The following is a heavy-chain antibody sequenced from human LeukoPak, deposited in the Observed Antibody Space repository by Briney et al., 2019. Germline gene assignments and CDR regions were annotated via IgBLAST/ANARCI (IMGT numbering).Heavy chain of an antibody. CDR1: GGSISSYY. D-gene: IGHD3-3*01. J-gene: IGHJ1*01. V-gene: IGHV4-4*07. CDR2: IYTSGST. CDR3: ARGRSRYYDFWSGYSRAEYFQH. Sequence: PSETLSLTCTVSGGSISSYYWSWIRQPAGKGLEWIGRIYTSGSTNYNPSLKSRVTISVDTSKNQFSLKLSSVTAADTAVYYCARGRSRYYDFWSGYSRAEYFQHWGQGTLVTVSS.